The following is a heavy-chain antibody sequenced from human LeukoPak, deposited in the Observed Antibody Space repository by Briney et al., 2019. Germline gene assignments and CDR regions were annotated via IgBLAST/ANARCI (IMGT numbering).Heavy chain of an antibody. V-gene: IGHV1-8*01. J-gene: IGHJ4*02. CDR3: ATSRDSSGYYGDY. Sequence: ASVKVSCKASGYTFTSYDINWVRQATGQGLEWMGWMSPNSGNTGYAQKFQGRVTMTRNTSISTAYMELSSLRSEDTAVYYCATSRDSSGYYGDYWGQGTLVTVSS. D-gene: IGHD3-22*01. CDR1: GYTFTSYD. CDR2: MSPNSGNT.